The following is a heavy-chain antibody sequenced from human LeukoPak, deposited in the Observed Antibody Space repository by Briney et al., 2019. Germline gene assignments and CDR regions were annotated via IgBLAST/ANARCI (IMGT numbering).Heavy chain of an antibody. D-gene: IGHD4-11*01. V-gene: IGHV3-15*01. CDR1: GFTFSNAW. Sequence: PGGSLRLSCAASGFTFSNAWMSWVREAPGEGLEWVGRVKSKTGGGTTDYASPVKGRFTISRDDSKNTLYLQMNSLKTEDTAVYYCTTSGTPTPWGQGTLVTVSS. CDR2: VKSKTGGGTT. CDR3: TTSGTPTP. J-gene: IGHJ5*02.